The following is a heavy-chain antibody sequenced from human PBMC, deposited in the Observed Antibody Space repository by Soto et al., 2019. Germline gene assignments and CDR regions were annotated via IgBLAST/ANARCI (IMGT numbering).Heavy chain of an antibody. CDR3: ARVCREGYYYMDV. D-gene: IGHD1-26*01. V-gene: IGHV4-59*01. CDR2: IYYSGST. J-gene: IGHJ6*03. CDR1: GGSISSYY. Sequence: SETLSLTCTVSGGSISSYYWSWIRQPPGKGLEWIGYIYYSGSTNYNPSLKSRVTISVDTSKNQFSLKLSSVTAADTAVYYCARVCREGYYYMDVWGKGATVTVSS.